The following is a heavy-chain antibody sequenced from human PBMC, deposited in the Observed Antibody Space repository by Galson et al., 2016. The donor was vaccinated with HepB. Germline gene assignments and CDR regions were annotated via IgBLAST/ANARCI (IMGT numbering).Heavy chain of an antibody. J-gene: IGHJ3*02. Sequence: QSGAEVKKSGESLKISCKGSGYSFTRYWIAWVRQMPGKGLEWMGIIYPGDSATRYGPSFQGQVTISADKSISTAYLQWSSLKASDTAMYYCACRFSSGISDAGTNAFDIWGQGTMVAVSS. D-gene: IGHD3-22*01. CDR2: IYPGDSAT. CDR1: GYSFTRYW. CDR3: ACRFSSGISDAGTNAFDI. V-gene: IGHV5-51*01.